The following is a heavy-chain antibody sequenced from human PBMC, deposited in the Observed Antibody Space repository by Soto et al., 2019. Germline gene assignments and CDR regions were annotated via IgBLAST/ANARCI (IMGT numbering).Heavy chain of an antibody. CDR1: GYTFTSYD. CDR3: ARLFPLVPEYYDFWSGYDEPDY. J-gene: IGHJ4*02. D-gene: IGHD3-3*01. Sequence: GASVKVSCKASGYTFTSYDINWVRQATGQGLERMGWMNPNSGNTGYAQKFQGRVTMTRNTSISTAYMELSSLRSEDTAVYYCARLFPLVPEYYDFWSGYDEPDYWGQGTQVTVSS. V-gene: IGHV1-8*01. CDR2: MNPNSGNT.